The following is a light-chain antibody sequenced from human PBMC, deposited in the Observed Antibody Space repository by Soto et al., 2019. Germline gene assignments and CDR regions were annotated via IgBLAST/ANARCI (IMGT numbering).Light chain of an antibody. CDR2: RNN. V-gene: IGLV1-47*01. Sequence: QSVLTQPPSASGTPGQRVTISCSGSSSNIGINYVYWYQQLPGTAPKLLIYRNNQRPSGVPDRFSGSKSGTSASLAISGLRSEDEDDYYCAAWDDSLSGHVVFGGGTKVTVL. CDR1: SSNIGINY. J-gene: IGLJ2*01. CDR3: AAWDDSLSGHVV.